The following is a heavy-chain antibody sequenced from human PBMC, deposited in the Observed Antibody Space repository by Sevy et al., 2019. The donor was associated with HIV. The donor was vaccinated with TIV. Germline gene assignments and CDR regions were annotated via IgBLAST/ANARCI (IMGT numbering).Heavy chain of an antibody. J-gene: IGHJ4*02. CDR3: ARDLPQLLPWELSRGCDF. CDR2: ISHDEIHK. D-gene: IGHD1-26*01. V-gene: IGHV3-30*04. CDR1: GFTFSNYA. Sequence: GGSLRLSCTAYGFTFSNYAVHWVRQAPGKGLEWVAIISHDEIHKDFADSVRGRFSISRDTSKNTIYLQMNSLRPEDTAVYYCARDLPQLLPWELSRGCDFWGQGTLVTVSS.